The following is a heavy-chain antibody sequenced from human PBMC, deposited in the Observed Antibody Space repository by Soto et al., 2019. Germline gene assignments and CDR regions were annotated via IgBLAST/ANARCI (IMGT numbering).Heavy chain of an antibody. D-gene: IGHD6-19*01. CDR3: AKDSSGMIDY. Sequence: QVQLVESGGGVVQPGRSLRLSCAPSGFTFSSYGMHWVRQAPGKGLEWVAFISYDGINKYFVDSVKGRFTISRDNSKNPLYLQMNSLRAEDTAVYYCAKDSSGMIDYWGQGTLVTVSS. CDR2: ISYDGINK. CDR1: GFTFSSYG. V-gene: IGHV3-30*18. J-gene: IGHJ4*02.